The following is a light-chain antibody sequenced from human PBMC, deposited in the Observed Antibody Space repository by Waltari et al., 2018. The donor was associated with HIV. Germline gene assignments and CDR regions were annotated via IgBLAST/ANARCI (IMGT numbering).Light chain of an antibody. V-gene: IGLV2-14*03. CDR2: DFD. J-gene: IGLJ2*01. Sequence: AVTQPASVSGLPGQSTPISCTVDDLDLGLYKFVSWYQQPPDKPPPLLLHDFDSRSSGVSDRVSGSMSCNTASLTISGLRAEDEGHYYCASFTDDNTVIFGGGTEVTVL. CDR3: ASFTDDNTVI. CDR1: DLDLGLYKF.